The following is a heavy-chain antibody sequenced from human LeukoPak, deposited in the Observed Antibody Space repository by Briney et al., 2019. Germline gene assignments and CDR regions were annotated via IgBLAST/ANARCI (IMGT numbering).Heavy chain of an antibody. V-gene: IGHV3-21*01. Sequence: GGSLRLSCAASGFTFSSYSMNWVRQAPGKGLEWVSSISSSSSYIYYADSVRGRFTISRGNAKNSLYLQMNNLRAEDTAVYYCARDVDYYDSSGYYYAWFDPWGQGTLVTVSS. CDR3: ARDVDYYDSSGYYYAWFDP. CDR2: ISSSSSYI. D-gene: IGHD3-22*01. CDR1: GFTFSSYS. J-gene: IGHJ5*02.